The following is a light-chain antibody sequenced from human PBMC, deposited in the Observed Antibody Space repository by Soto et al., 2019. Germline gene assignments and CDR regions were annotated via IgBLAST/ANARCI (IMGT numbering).Light chain of an antibody. J-gene: IGKJ1*01. CDR1: QGILTY. V-gene: IGKV1-27*01. Sequence: DIQMTQSPSSLSASVGDRVTITCRASQGILTYLAWYQQKPGQVPELLIQAASTLQPGVPSRFSGSGSGTELTLTINSLQPEHVETYYRQKYDSAPWTIGQGNKVDIK. CDR2: AAS. CDR3: QKYDSAPWT.